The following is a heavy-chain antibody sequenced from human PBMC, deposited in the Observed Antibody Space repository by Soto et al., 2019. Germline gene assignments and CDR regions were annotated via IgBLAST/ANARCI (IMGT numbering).Heavy chain of an antibody. V-gene: IGHV4-39*01. D-gene: IGHD3-16*01. CDR3: AKHGLTAYMAYYFDL. CDR2: IYYSGSS. J-gene: IGHJ4*02. CDR1: GGSISSYY. Sequence: SETLSLTCTVSGGSISSYYWSWIRQSPGRGLEWIASIYYSGSSYYNPSLKSRITISVDTSKNQFSLNLTSVTAADTAVYYCAKHGLTAYMAYYFDLWGRGTLVTVSS.